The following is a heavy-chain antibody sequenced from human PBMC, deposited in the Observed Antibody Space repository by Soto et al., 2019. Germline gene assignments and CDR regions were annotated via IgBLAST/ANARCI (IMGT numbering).Heavy chain of an antibody. D-gene: IGHD2-2*01. CDR3: ARGHVVVVPAAIDYYYYGMDV. Sequence: PSETLSLTCAVSGGSISSSNWWSWVRQPPGKGLEWIGEIYHSGSTNYNPSLKSRVTISVDKSKNQFSLKLSSVTAADTAVYYCARGHVVVVPAAIDYYYYGMDVWGQGTTVTVS. V-gene: IGHV4-4*02. CDR1: GGSISSSNW. J-gene: IGHJ6*02. CDR2: IYHSGST.